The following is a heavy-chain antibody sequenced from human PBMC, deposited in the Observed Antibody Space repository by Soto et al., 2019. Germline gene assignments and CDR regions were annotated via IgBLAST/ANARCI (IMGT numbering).Heavy chain of an antibody. D-gene: IGHD1-1*01. CDR3: AGEGTWSGYYYYAMDA. V-gene: IGHV4-59*08. CDR2: IYYSGST. CDR1: GGSISSYY. Sequence: SETLSLTCTVSGGSISSYYWNWIRQPPGKGLEWIGYIYYSGSTNYSPSLKSRVTISVDTSKNQFSLKLSSVTAADTAVYYCAGEGTWSGYYYYAMDAWGQGTTVTVSS. J-gene: IGHJ6*02.